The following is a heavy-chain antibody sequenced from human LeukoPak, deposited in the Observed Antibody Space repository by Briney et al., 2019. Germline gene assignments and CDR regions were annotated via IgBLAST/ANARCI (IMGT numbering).Heavy chain of an antibody. D-gene: IGHD3-22*01. CDR1: GDSISSGDYY. CDR2: ISSSGST. Sequence: SQTLSLTCTVSGDSISSGDYYWSWTRQPAGTGLEWIGRISSSGSTNYNPSLKSRVTISVDTSKNQFSLKLSSVTAADTAVYFCARGPYSYDSSGAFDIWGQGTMVTVSS. CDR3: ARGPYSYDSSGAFDI. V-gene: IGHV4-61*02. J-gene: IGHJ3*02.